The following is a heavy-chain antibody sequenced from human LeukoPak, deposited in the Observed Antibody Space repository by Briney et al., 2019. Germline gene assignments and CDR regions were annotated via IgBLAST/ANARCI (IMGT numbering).Heavy chain of an antibody. CDR1: GFTFSSYA. J-gene: IGHJ4*02. Sequence: PGGSLRLSCAASGFTFSSYAMSWVRQAPGKGLEWVSAISGSGGSTYCADSVKGRFTISRDNSKNTLYLQMNSLRAEDTAVYYCAKDIVVVTSTQGPFDYWGQGTLVTVSS. D-gene: IGHD2-21*02. CDR2: ISGSGGST. CDR3: AKDIVVVTSTQGPFDY. V-gene: IGHV3-23*01.